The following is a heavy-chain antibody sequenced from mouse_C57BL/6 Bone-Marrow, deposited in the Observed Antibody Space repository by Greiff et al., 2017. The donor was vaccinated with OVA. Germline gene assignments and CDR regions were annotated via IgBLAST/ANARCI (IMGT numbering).Heavy chain of an antibody. CDR3: ARSPFPYYFDY. CDR2: IYPGDGDT. Sequence: VKLVESGAELVKPGASVKISCKASGYAFSSYWMNWVKQRPGKGLEWIGQIYPGDGDTNYNGKFKGKATLTADKSSSTAYMQLSSLTSEDSAVYFCARSPFPYYFDYWGQGTTLTVSS. J-gene: IGHJ2*01. V-gene: IGHV1-80*01. CDR1: GYAFSSYW.